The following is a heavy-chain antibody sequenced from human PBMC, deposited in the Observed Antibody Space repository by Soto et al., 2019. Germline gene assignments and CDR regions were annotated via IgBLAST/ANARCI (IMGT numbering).Heavy chain of an antibody. V-gene: IGHV4-39*01. CDR1: GWSLHRKKYS. CDR3: ARLGGYCSSTSCYGYYGMDV. Sequence: PSEDPSLPRPFSGWSLHRKKYSWGRVRQCPGKGLEWIGTIYSSENTYYNPSLESRVTISVDTSKNQFSLKVSSVTVADTAVYYCARLGGYCSSTSCYGYYGMDVWGQGTTVTVS. D-gene: IGHD2-2*01. CDR2: IYSSENT. J-gene: IGHJ6*02.